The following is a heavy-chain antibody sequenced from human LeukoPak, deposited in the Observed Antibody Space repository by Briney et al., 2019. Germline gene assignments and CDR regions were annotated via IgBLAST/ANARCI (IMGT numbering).Heavy chain of an antibody. Sequence: SETLSLTCTVSGGSISGYYWSWIRQPPGKGLEWIGSIYYSGSTYHNPSLKSRVTISVDTSKNQFSLKLSSVTAADTAVYYCARGRSLGYCSSTSCYVGPFDPWGQGTLVTVSS. CDR1: GGSISGYY. CDR3: ARGRSLGYCSSTSCYVGPFDP. D-gene: IGHD2-2*01. V-gene: IGHV4-39*07. J-gene: IGHJ5*02. CDR2: IYYSGST.